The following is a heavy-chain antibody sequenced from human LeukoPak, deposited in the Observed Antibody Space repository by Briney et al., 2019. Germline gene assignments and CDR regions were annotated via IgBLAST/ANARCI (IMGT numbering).Heavy chain of an antibody. J-gene: IGHJ2*01. CDR3: ARAGLDCSGGSCYLPSFLGL. V-gene: IGHV4-39*01. D-gene: IGHD2-15*01. CDR1: GGSISSSSYY. CDR2: IYYSGST. Sequence: SETLSLTCTVSGGSISSSSYYWGWLRQPPGKGLEWIGSIYYSGSTYYNPSLKSRVTISVDTSKNQFSLKLSSVTAADTAVYYCARAGLDCSGGSCYLPSFLGLWGRGTLVTVSS.